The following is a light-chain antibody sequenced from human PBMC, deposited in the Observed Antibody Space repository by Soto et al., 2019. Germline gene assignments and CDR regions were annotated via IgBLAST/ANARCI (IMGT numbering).Light chain of an antibody. CDR1: QSITNW. J-gene: IGKJ5*01. Sequence: DIQMTQSPCTLSSSVGDRVTMTCRASQSITNWLAWYQQKPGKAPKLLIQSASSLESGVPSRFSGSGSGTEFSLTISGLQPDDFATYYCQQYHSFSLTFGQGTRLEIK. CDR3: QQYHSFSLT. V-gene: IGKV1-5*01. CDR2: SAS.